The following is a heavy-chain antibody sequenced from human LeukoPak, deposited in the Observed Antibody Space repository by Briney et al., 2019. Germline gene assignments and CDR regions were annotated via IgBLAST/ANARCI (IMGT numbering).Heavy chain of an antibody. V-gene: IGHV5-51*01. CDR1: GYSFSSYW. D-gene: IGHD2-8*01. CDR2: IYPGDSDT. J-gene: IGHJ4*02. Sequence: EESLKISCKGSGYSFSSYWIAWVRQMPGKGLEWMGIIYPGDSDTRYSPSFQGQVTISADKSISTAYLQWSSLKASDTAMYYCARQPVYAIDYWGQGTLVTVSS. CDR3: ARQPVYAIDY.